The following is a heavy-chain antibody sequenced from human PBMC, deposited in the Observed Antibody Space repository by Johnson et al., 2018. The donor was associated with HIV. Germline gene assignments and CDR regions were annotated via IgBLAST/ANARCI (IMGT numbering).Heavy chain of an antibody. CDR3: ARVGAGHISGPDMVFDI. CDR1: GFAVSSND. V-gene: IGHV3-66*01. Sequence: VQLVESGGGLVQPGGSLRLSCAASGFAVSSNDMSWVRQAPGKGLEWVSVIYSGGSTYYADSVKGRFTISRDNSKNTLYLQMNSLRAEDTAVYYCARVGAGHISGPDMVFDIWGRGTKVTVFS. CDR2: IYSGGST. D-gene: IGHD6-19*01. J-gene: IGHJ3*02.